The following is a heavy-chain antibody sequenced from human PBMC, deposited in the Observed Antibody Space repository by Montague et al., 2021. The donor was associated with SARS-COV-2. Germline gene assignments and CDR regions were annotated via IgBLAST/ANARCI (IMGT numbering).Heavy chain of an antibody. CDR1: GFTFSSYG. J-gene: IGHJ6*02. V-gene: IGHV3-30*18. CDR2: ISYDGSNK. CDR3: AKDRRYYDFWSGYLGRPTRHYYCYGMDV. D-gene: IGHD3-3*01. Sequence: SLRLSCAASGFTFSSYGMHWVRQAPGKGLEWVAVISYDGSNKYYADSVKGRFTISRDNSKNTLYLQMNSLRAEDTAVYYCAKDRRYYDFWSGYLGRPTRHYYCYGMDVWGQGPTVTVSS.